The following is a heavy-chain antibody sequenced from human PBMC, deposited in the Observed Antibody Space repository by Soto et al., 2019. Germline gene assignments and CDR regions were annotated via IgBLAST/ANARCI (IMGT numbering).Heavy chain of an antibody. CDR3: ARDPARYDFWSGYSELNYGMDV. J-gene: IGHJ6*02. CDR2: TIPIFGTA. Sequence: SVKVSCKASGGTISSYAISWVRQAPGQGLEWMGGTIPIFGTANYAQKFQGRVTITADESTSTAYMELSSLRSEDTAVYYCARDPARYDFWSGYSELNYGMDVWGQGTTVTVSS. V-gene: IGHV1-69*13. D-gene: IGHD3-3*01. CDR1: GGTISSYA.